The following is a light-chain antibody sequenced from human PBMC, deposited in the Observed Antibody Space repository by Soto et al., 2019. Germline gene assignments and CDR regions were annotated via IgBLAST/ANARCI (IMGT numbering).Light chain of an antibody. CDR2: DAS. V-gene: IGKV3-15*01. J-gene: IGKJ1*01. CDR1: QSVGSK. Sequence: EILMTQSPATLAASPGERATLSCRASQSVGSKLAWYQQKPGQPPRLVMFDASIRATGVPARFSGGGSGTEFTLTISRLQSEDFALYYCQRYEKWPPTPFGQGTKVEIK. CDR3: QRYEKWPPTP.